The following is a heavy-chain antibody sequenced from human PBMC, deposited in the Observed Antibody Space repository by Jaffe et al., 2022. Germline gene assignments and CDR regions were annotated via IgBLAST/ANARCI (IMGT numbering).Heavy chain of an antibody. CDR3: ARPSCAMGGGSCYFYYFDY. Sequence: EVQLVESGGGLVQPGGSLRLSCAASGFTFSSYWMHWVRQAPGKGLVWVSRINSDGSSTSYADSVKGRFTISRDNAKNTLYLQMNSLRAEDTAVYYCARPSCAMGGGSCYFYYFDYWGQGTLVTVSS. J-gene: IGHJ4*02. V-gene: IGHV3-74*01. CDR1: GFTFSSYW. D-gene: IGHD2-15*01. CDR2: INSDGSST.